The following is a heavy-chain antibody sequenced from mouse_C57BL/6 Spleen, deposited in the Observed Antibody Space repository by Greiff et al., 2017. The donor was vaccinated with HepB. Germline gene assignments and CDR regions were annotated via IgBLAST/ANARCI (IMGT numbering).Heavy chain of an antibody. CDR3: ARGGTTVVGPFAY. J-gene: IGHJ3*01. Sequence: VKLQESGAELARPGASVKMSCKASGYTFTSYTMHWVKQRPGQGLEWIGYINPSSGYIKYNQKFKDKATLTADKSSSTAYMQLSSLTSEDSAVYYCARGGTTVVGPFAYWGQGTLVTVSA. V-gene: IGHV1-4*01. CDR1: GYTFTSYT. CDR2: INPSSGYI. D-gene: IGHD1-1*01.